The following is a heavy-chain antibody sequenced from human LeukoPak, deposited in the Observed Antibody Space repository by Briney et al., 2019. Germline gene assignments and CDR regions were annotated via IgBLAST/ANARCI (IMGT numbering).Heavy chain of an antibody. CDR1: GGSISSYY. CDR3: ARGRLDYYFDY. V-gene: IGHV4-59*01. CDR2: IYYSGST. J-gene: IGHJ4*02. D-gene: IGHD3-3*01. Sequence: ASETLSLTCTVSGGSISSYYWSWIRQPPGKGLEWIGYIYYSGSTNYNPSLKSRVTISVDTSKDQFSLKLSSVTAADTAVYYCARGRLDYYFDYWGQGTLVTVSS.